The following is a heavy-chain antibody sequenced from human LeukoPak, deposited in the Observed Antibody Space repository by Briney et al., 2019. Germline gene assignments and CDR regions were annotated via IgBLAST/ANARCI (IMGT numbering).Heavy chain of an antibody. Sequence: ASVKVSCKASGYTFTSYGISWVRQAPGQGLEWMGWISAYNGKTNYAQKLQGRVTMTTDTSPSTAYMELRSLRSDDTAVYYCARSEQWLAFNWFDPWGQGTLVTVSS. CDR2: ISAYNGKT. CDR1: GYTFTSYG. V-gene: IGHV1-18*01. J-gene: IGHJ5*02. D-gene: IGHD6-19*01. CDR3: ARSEQWLAFNWFDP.